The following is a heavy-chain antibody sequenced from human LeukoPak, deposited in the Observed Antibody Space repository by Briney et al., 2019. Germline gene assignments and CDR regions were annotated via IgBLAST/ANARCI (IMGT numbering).Heavy chain of an antibody. V-gene: IGHV4-59*01. CDR3: ARSLVRGVSGKYYGMDV. CDR2: IYYSGST. J-gene: IGHJ6*02. CDR1: GGSISANY. Sequence: PSETLSLTCTVSGGSISANYWSWIRQPPGKKLEWIGYIYYSGSTNYNPSLKSRVTISVDTSKNQFSLKLSSVTAADTAVYYCARSLVRGVSGKYYGMDVWGQGTTVTVSS. D-gene: IGHD3-10*01.